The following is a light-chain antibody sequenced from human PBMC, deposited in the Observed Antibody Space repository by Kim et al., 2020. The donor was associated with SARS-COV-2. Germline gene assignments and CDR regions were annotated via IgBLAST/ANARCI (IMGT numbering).Light chain of an antibody. Sequence: LTPGERATLSRRASQRVSSTYLALYQQKPGQGPRLLIYGTSTRATGIPDRFSGRGSGTDFTLTISRLEPEDFAVYYCQHYHSSPYTFGQGTKLEI. J-gene: IGKJ2*01. V-gene: IGKV3-20*01. CDR2: GTS. CDR1: QRVSSTY. CDR3: QHYHSSPYT.